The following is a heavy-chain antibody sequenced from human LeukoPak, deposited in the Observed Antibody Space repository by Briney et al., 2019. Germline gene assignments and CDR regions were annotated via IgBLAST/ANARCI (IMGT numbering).Heavy chain of an antibody. J-gene: IGHJ4*02. V-gene: IGHV3-74*01. D-gene: IGHD6-13*01. Sequence: PGGSLRLSCAASGFTFSSYWMHWVRQAPGKGLVWVSRINTDGSSTSYADSVKGRFTISRDNAKNSLYLQMNSLRAEDTAVYYCARGAAAGMFGYWGQGTLVTVSS. CDR2: INTDGSST. CDR1: GFTFSSYW. CDR3: ARGAAAGMFGY.